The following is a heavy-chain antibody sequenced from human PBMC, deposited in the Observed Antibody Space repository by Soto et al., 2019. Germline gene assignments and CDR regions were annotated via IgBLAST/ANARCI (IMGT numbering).Heavy chain of an antibody. CDR1: GYTFTSYG. J-gene: IGHJ5*02. CDR2: ISTSNGNT. D-gene: IGHD6-19*01. CDR3: AKEIEWLVRSYNWFDP. V-gene: IGHV1-18*01. Sequence: ASVKVSCKASGYTFTSYGISWVRQAPGQGLEWMGWISTSNGNTNYAQKFQGRVTMTTDTSTSTAYMDLRSLRAEDTAVYYCAKEIEWLVRSYNWFDPWGQGTLVTVSS.